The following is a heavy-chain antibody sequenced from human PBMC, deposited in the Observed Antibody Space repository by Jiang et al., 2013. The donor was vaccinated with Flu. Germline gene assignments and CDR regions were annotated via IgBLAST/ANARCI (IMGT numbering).Heavy chain of an antibody. CDR1: GFTFSSYG. J-gene: IGHJ4*02. D-gene: IGHD2-2*01. CDR2: ISYDGSNK. CDR3: AKGEDIVVVPAALTMGPPEDY. Sequence: VQLLESGGGVVQPGRSLRLSCAASGFTFSSYGMHWVRQAPGKGLEWVAVISYDGSNKYYADSVKGRFTISRDNSKNTLYLQMNSLRAEDTAVYYCAKGEDIVVVPAALTMGPPEDYWGQGTLVTVSS. V-gene: IGHV3-30*18.